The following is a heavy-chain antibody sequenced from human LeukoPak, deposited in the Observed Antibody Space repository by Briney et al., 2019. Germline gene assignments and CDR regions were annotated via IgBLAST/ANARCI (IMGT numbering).Heavy chain of an antibody. CDR1: GYTFTGSY. V-gene: IGHV1-18*01. D-gene: IGHD1-26*01. J-gene: IGHJ3*02. CDR3: ARGRGSFDM. CDR2: ITTYDVNT. Sequence: ASVKVSCKASGYTFTGSYMHWVRQAPGQGLEWMGWITTYDVNTKYGQKLQGRVTMTTDTSSSTAYLELRGLRSDDTAVYYCARGRGSFDMWGQGTLVTVSS.